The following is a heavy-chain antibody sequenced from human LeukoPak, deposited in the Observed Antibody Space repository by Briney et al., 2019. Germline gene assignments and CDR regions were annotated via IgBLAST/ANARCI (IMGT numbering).Heavy chain of an antibody. CDR1: GFTFSSYG. CDR3: ARHRSGYIAAAGSYWYFDL. CDR2: ISSSSSTI. Sequence: GGSLRLSCAASGFTFSSYGMTWVRQAPGKGLEWVSYISSSSSTIYYADSVKGRFTISRDNAKNSLYLQLNSLRSEDTAVYYCARHRSGYIAAAGSYWYFDLWGRGTLVTVSS. J-gene: IGHJ2*01. D-gene: IGHD6-13*01. V-gene: IGHV3-48*01.